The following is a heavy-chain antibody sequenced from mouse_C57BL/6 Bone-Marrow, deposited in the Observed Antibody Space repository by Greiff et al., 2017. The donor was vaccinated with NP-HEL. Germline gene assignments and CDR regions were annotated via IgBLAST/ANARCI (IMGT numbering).Heavy chain of an antibody. J-gene: IGHJ2*01. D-gene: IGHD2-4*01. CDR1: GYTFTSYW. CDR3: ASAYYDYDEVFDY. V-gene: IGHV1-53*01. Sequence: VQLQQPGTELVKPGASVKLSCKASGYTFTSYWMNWVKPRPGQGLEWIGNINPSNGGTNYNEKFKSKAKLTVDKSSSTAYIQLSSLTSEDSAVYYCASAYYDYDEVFDYWGQGTTLTVSS. CDR2: INPSNGGT.